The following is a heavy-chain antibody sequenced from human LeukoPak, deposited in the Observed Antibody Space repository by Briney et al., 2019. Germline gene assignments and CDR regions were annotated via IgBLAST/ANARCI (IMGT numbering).Heavy chain of an antibody. CDR2: IIPSQNKA. CDR1: GGTFGTFA. CDR3: ASRQGPTMP. Sequence: VASVKVSCKAPGGTFGTFAISWVRQAPGQGLEWMGRIIPSQNKADSADKFQGRVTFTADDSASTAYMELSSLRFDDTAVYYCASRQGPTMPWGQGTPVTVSS. D-gene: IGHD3-10*01. J-gene: IGHJ5*02. V-gene: IGHV1-69*11.